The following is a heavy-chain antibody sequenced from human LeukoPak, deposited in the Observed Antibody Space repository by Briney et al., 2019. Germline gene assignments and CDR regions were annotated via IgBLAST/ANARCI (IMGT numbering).Heavy chain of an antibody. V-gene: IGHV4-34*01. D-gene: IGHD2-2*01. CDR3: APYCSSTSCAD. CDR1: GGSFSGYY. CDR2: INHSGST. J-gene: IGHJ4*02. Sequence: SETLSLTCAVHGGSFSGYYRSWIRQPPGKGLEWIGEINHSGSTNYNPSLKSRVTISVDTSKNQFSLKLSSVTAADTAVYYCAPYCSSTSCADWGQGTLVTVSS.